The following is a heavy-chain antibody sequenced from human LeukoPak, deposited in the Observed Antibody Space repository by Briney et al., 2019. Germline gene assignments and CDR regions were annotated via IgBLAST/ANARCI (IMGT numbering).Heavy chain of an antibody. Sequence: ASVKVSCKASGYTFTSYDINWVRQATGQGLEWMGWMNPNSGNTGYAQKFQGRVTMTRNTSISTAYVELSSLRSEDTAVYYCASQGASTRLDAFDIWGQGTMVTVSS. J-gene: IGHJ3*02. CDR1: GYTFTSYD. CDR3: ASQGASTRLDAFDI. CDR2: MNPNSGNT. V-gene: IGHV1-8*01. D-gene: IGHD2-2*01.